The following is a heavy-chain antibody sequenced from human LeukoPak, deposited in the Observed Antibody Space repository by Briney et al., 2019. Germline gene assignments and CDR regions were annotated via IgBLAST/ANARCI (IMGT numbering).Heavy chain of an antibody. Sequence: GESLKISCKGSGYSFTSYWIGWLRQMPGKGLEWMGIIYPGDSDTRYSPSFQGQVTISADKSISTAYLQWSSLKASDTAMYYCARQDDSSGYYYDPFDYWGQGTLVTVSS. CDR2: IYPGDSDT. D-gene: IGHD3-22*01. J-gene: IGHJ4*02. CDR1: GYSFTSYW. V-gene: IGHV5-51*01. CDR3: ARQDDSSGYYYDPFDY.